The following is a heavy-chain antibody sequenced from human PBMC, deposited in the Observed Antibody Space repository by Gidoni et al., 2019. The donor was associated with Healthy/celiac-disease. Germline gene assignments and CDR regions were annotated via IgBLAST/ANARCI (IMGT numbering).Heavy chain of an antibody. Sequence: QVQLQESVPGLVKTSEPLSLTCTVSGGSISSYYWSWLRQPAGKGLEWIGRIYTSWSTNYNPSLKSRVTMSVDTSKNQFSLKLSSVTAADTAVYYCARIVDTAMVPDYWGQGTLVTVSS. CDR2: IYTSWST. V-gene: IGHV4-4*07. CDR3: ARIVDTAMVPDY. D-gene: IGHD5-18*01. J-gene: IGHJ4*02. CDR1: GGSISSYY.